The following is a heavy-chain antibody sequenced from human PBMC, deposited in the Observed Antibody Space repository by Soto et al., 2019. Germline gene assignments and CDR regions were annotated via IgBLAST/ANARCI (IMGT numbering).Heavy chain of an antibody. D-gene: IGHD5-12*01. CDR2: IYYSGST. CDR1: GGSISSGDYY. Sequence: QVQLQESGPGLVKPSQTLSLTCTVSGGSISSGDYYWSWIRQPPGKGLEWIGYIYYSGSTYYNPSPKXRXTLXVDTPKNQFSLKLSAVTAADTAVYYCARGYSGYDHWGQGTLVTVSS. CDR3: ARGYSGYDH. V-gene: IGHV4-30-4*01. J-gene: IGHJ5*02.